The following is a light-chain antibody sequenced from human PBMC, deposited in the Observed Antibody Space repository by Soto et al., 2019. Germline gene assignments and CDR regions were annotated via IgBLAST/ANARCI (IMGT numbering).Light chain of an antibody. V-gene: IGLV2-14*01. J-gene: IGLJ1*01. Sequence: QSVLTQPASVSGSPVQSITISCTGTSCDIGSYNRVSWYQQHPGKAPKLIIYEVTDRPSGVSNRFSGSKSGNTASLTISGLQAEDEAEYYCSSYTNINTRACVFGTGTKVTVL. CDR1: SCDIGSYNR. CDR3: SSYTNINTRACV. CDR2: EVT.